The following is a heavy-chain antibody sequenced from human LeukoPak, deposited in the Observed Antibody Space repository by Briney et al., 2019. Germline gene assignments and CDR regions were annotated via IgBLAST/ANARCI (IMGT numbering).Heavy chain of an antibody. CDR1: GGSISSPNYY. Sequence: SETLSLTCTVSGGSISSPNYYWGWIRQPPGKGLEWIGCINYSGNTYSNPSLKSRITISVDTPKNQFSLKLSSVTAADAAVYYCARQPYNSGWYGYWGQGTLVTVSS. CDR3: ARQPYNSGWYGY. CDR2: INYSGNT. J-gene: IGHJ4*02. D-gene: IGHD6-19*01. V-gene: IGHV4-39*01.